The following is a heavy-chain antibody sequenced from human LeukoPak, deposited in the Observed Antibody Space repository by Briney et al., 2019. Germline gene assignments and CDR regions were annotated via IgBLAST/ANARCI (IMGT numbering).Heavy chain of an antibody. CDR2: IYYSGST. V-gene: IGHV4-30-4*01. CDR3: AREIGRVRGVIIPP. D-gene: IGHD3-10*01. Sequence: SQTLSLTCTVSGGSISSGDYYWSWIRQPPGKGLEWIGYIYYSGSTYYNPSLKSRVTISVDTSKNQFSLKLSSVTAADTAVYYCAREIGRVRGVIIPPWGQETLVTVSS. J-gene: IGHJ5*02. CDR1: GGSISSGDYY.